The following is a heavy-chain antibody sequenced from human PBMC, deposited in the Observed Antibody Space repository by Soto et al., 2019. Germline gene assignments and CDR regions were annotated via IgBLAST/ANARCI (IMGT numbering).Heavy chain of an antibody. Sequence: SVKVSCKASGGTFSSYAISWVRQAPGQGLEWMGGIIPIFGTANYAQKFQGRVTITADESTSTAYMELSSLRSEDTAVYYCARNPRYYDFWRGYTPWYYGMDVWGQGTPVTVSS. V-gene: IGHV1-69*13. CDR1: GGTFSSYA. J-gene: IGHJ6*02. D-gene: IGHD3-3*01. CDR3: ARNPRYYDFWRGYTPWYYGMDV. CDR2: IIPIFGTA.